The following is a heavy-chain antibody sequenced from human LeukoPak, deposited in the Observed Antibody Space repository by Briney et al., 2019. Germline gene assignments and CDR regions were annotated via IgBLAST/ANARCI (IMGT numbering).Heavy chain of an antibody. CDR3: ARARWLLYRSGPTDS. CDR2: IFYSGST. J-gene: IGHJ4*02. Sequence: PSETLSLTCTVSNAYISSLYWNWSRQYPGRGLEWIGYIFYSGSTNYNPSLESRVTISVDTSKNQFSLKLSSVTAADTAVYYCARARWLLYRSGPTDSWGQGTLVTVSS. D-gene: IGHD3-3*01. CDR1: NAYISSLY. V-gene: IGHV4-59*11.